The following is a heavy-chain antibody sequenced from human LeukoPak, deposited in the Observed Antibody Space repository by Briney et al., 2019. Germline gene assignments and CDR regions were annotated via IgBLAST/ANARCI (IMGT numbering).Heavy chain of an antibody. CDR2: INHRGST. D-gene: IGHD2-21*02. V-gene: IGHV4-34*01. Sequence: SETLSLTCAVYGGSFSGYFWSWIRQPPGKGLEWIGEINHRGSTNYNPSLKSRVTISVDTSKNQFSLKLSSVTAADTAVYYCARHCGGDCYSGLWFDPWGQGTLVTVSS. CDR1: GGSFSGYF. CDR3: ARHCGGDCYSGLWFDP. J-gene: IGHJ5*02.